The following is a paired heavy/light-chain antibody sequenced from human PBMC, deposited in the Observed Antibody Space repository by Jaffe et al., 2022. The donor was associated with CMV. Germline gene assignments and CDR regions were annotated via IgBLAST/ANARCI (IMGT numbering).Heavy chain of an antibody. CDR2: ISGGGTIM. Sequence: EVQLVESGGGLVQPGGSLRLSCAASGFAFNFYSFNWVRQAPGKGLEWVSNISGGGTIMYYADSVKGRFTVSRDNAKNSLYLQMDSLRDEDTAVYFCAREKSTNYYDSRHSGGGMDVWGQGTTVTVSS. CDR1: GFAFNFYS. CDR3: AREKSTNYYDSRHSGGGMDV. D-gene: IGHD3-22*01. J-gene: IGHJ6*02. V-gene: IGHV3-48*02.
Light chain of an antibody. V-gene: IGKV2-28*01. J-gene: IGKJ1*01. CDR2: LVS. CDR1: QSLLHSSNGYNY. CDR3: MQALQSPRT. Sequence: DIVMTQSPLSLPVTPGEPASISCRSSQSLLHSSNGYNYLDWYLQKPGQSPQLLIYLVSNRASGVPDRFSGSGSGTDFTLKISRVEAEDVGVYYCMQALQSPRTFGQGTKVEIK.